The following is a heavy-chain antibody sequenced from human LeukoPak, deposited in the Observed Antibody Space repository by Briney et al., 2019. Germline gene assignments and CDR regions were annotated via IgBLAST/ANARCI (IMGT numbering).Heavy chain of an antibody. Sequence: QAWGSLRLSCAASGFTFSSYGMSWVRQAPGKGLEWVSAISGSGGSTYYADSVKGRFTISRDNSKNTLYLQMNSLRAEDTAVYYCARGVVVVVAATSNWFDPWGQGTLVTVSS. D-gene: IGHD2-15*01. V-gene: IGHV3-23*01. CDR1: GFTFSSYG. CDR2: ISGSGGST. CDR3: ARGVVVVVAATSNWFDP. J-gene: IGHJ5*02.